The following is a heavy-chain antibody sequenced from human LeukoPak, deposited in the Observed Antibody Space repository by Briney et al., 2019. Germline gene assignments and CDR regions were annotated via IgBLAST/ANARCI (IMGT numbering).Heavy chain of an antibody. CDR1: GGTFSSYA. Sequence: ASVKVSCKASGGTFSSYAISWVRQAPGQGLEWMGGIIPIFGTANYAQKFQGRVTITADKSTSTAYMELSSLRSEDTAVYYCASSVDYMFESPDYYYYYMDVWGKGTTVTVSS. D-gene: IGHD4-11*01. CDR2: IIPIFGTA. V-gene: IGHV1-69*06. CDR3: ASSVDYMFESPDYYYYYMDV. J-gene: IGHJ6*03.